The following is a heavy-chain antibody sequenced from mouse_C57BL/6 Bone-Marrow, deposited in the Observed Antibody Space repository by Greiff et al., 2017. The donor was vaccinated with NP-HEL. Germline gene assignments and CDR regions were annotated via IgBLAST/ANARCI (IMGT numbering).Heavy chain of an antibody. CDR2: ISNGGGST. Sequence: EVQLVESGGGLVQPGGSLKLSCAASGFTFSDYYMYWVRQTPEKRLEWVAYISNGGGSTYYPDTVKGRFTISRDNAKNTLYLQMSRLKSEDTAMYYCARRPYYGSSYDYAMDYWGQGTSVTVSS. CDR1: GFTFSDYY. CDR3: ARRPYYGSSYDYAMDY. D-gene: IGHD1-1*01. V-gene: IGHV5-12*01. J-gene: IGHJ4*01.